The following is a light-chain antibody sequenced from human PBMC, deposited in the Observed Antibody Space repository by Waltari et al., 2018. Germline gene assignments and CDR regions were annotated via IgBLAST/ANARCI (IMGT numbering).Light chain of an antibody. J-gene: IGLJ3*02. CDR3: GSYAGSKILL. CDR2: AVT. Sequence: SDVGIYDYVSWYQQRPGKAPKLIIYAVTERPSGVPDRFSGSKSGNTASLTVFGLQTEDEGTYYCGSYAGSKILLFGGGTELTVL. CDR1: SDVGIYDY. V-gene: IGLV2-8*01.